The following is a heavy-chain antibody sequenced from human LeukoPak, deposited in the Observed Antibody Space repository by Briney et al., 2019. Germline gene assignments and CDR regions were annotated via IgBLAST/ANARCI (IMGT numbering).Heavy chain of an antibody. CDR3: AKDGGYSGYDEEFDY. V-gene: IGHV3-23*01. CDR1: GFTFSSYA. CDR2: ISGSGGST. J-gene: IGHJ4*02. Sequence: GGSLRLSCAASGFTFSSYAMSWVRQAPGKGLEWVSAISGSGGSTYYADSVEGRITISRDNSKNTLYLQMNSLRAEDTAVYYCAKDGGYSGYDEEFDYWGQGTLVTVSS. D-gene: IGHD5-12*01.